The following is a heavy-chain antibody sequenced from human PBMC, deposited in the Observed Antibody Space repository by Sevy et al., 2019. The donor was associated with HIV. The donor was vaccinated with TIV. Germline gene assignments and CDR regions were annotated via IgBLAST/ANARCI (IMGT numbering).Heavy chain of an antibody. CDR1: GFTFSDYY. V-gene: IGHV3-11*01. D-gene: IGHD2-2*02. Sequence: GGSLRLSCAASGFTFSDYYMTWVRQAPGKGLEWVSSISVSGSSIYYADSMKGRFTISRDNAKNSLYLQMNSLRAEDTAVYYCARVLYTSAEELDYWGQGTLVTVSS. CDR3: ARVLYTSAEELDY. CDR2: ISVSGSSI. J-gene: IGHJ4*02.